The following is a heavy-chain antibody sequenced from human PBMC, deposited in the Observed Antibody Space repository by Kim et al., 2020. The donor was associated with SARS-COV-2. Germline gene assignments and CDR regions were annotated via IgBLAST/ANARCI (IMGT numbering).Heavy chain of an antibody. CDR1: GFTFSSYG. J-gene: IGHJ6*02. D-gene: IGHD3-3*01. CDR2: ISYDGSNK. CDR3: AKGLLYDFWSGLIGGMDV. Sequence: GASLRLSCAASGFTFSSYGMHWVRQAPGKGLEWVAVISYDGSNKYYADSVKGRFTISRDNSKNTLYLQMNSLRAEDTAVYYCAKGLLYDFWSGLIGGMDVWGQGTTVTVSS. V-gene: IGHV3-30*18.